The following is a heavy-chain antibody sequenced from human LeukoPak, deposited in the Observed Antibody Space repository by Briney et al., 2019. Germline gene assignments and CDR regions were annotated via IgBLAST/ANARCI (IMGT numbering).Heavy chain of an antibody. CDR1: GFTFSNCA. J-gene: IGHJ4*02. D-gene: IGHD4/OR15-4a*01. CDR3: AKRVGTNSGPFDY. V-gene: IGHV3-23*01. Sequence: GGSLRLSCAASGFTFSNCAMNWVRQAPGEGLAWVSSIRSGGDMTYYADSVQGRFTISRDDSRNTLYLQMNSLRAEDTAVYYCAKRVGTNSGPFDYWGQGILVTVSS. CDR2: IRSGGDMT.